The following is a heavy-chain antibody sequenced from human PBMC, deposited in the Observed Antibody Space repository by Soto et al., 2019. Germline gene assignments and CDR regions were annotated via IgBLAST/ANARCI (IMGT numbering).Heavy chain of an antibody. Sequence: QLQLQESGPGLVTPSETLSLTCTVSGGSISTSSFYWGWIRQPPGKGMEWIGSMYNSGTTYYYPSPKRRVTISVDTSKNQFSLKLSSVTAADTAVYYCARPRGVAVAGTWFDPWGQGTLVTVSS. D-gene: IGHD6-19*01. CDR3: ARPRGVAVAGTWFDP. CDR2: MYNSGTT. J-gene: IGHJ5*02. CDR1: GGSISTSSFY. V-gene: IGHV4-39*01.